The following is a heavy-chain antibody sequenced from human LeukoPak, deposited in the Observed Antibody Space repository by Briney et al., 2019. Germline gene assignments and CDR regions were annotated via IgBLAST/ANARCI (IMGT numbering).Heavy chain of an antibody. CDR2: IKQDGSEK. CDR3: ARYYYDSSGYYPSFDY. J-gene: IGHJ4*02. Sequence: GGSRRLSCAASGFTFSSYWMSWVRQAPGKGLEWVANIKQDGSEKYYVDSVKGRFTISRDNAKNSLYLQMNSLRAEDTAVYYCARYYYDSSGYYPSFDYWGQGTLVTVSS. CDR1: GFTFSSYW. V-gene: IGHV3-7*01. D-gene: IGHD3-22*01.